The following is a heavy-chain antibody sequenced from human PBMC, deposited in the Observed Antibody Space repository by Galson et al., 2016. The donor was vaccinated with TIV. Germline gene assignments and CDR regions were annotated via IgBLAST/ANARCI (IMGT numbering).Heavy chain of an antibody. Sequence: SVKVSCKASGHSFLTYDINWVRQATGQGLEWMGWMNPNTGKTGYAQKFQGRVTMTRNISVSTAYMELSSLRSEDTAVYFCARSGDYGDYWGQGTLVTVSS. V-gene: IGHV1-8*02. CDR2: MNPNTGKT. D-gene: IGHD4-17*01. CDR1: GHSFLTYD. CDR3: ARSGDYGDY. J-gene: IGHJ4*02.